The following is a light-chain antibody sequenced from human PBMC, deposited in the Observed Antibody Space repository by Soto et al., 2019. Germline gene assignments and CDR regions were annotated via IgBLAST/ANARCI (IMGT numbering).Light chain of an antibody. J-gene: IGKJ2*01. CDR2: GAS. CDR1: QSVSSN. Sequence: EMVLKRSPGSRSLSPGERSTPSWRASQSVSSNLAWYQQKPGQAPRLLIYGASTRATGFPARFSGSGSGTEFTLTIGSVQSEDFAVYYCHQYNSWPYTCGEGTKVDIK. V-gene: IGKV3-15*01. CDR3: HQYNSWPYT.